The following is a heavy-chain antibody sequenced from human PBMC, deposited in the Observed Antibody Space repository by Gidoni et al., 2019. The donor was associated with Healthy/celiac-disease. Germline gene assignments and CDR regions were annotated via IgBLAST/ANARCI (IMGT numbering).Heavy chain of an antibody. J-gene: IGHJ4*01. D-gene: IGHD6-13*01. Sequence: EVQLVESGGGLVQPGRSLRRSCAASGSTFDDYAMQWVRQAPGKGLGWVSGISWNSGSIGYADSVKGRFTISRDNAKNSLYLQMNSLRAEDTALYYCANSPPPFIAAAGTGYWGQGTLVTVSS. CDR3: ANSPPPFIAAAGTGY. CDR2: ISWNSGSI. V-gene: IGHV3-9*01. CDR1: GSTFDDYA.